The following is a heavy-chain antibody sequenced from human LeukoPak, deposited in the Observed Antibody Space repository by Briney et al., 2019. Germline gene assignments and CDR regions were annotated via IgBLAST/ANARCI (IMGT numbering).Heavy chain of an antibody. D-gene: IGHD3-22*01. J-gene: IGHJ4*02. Sequence: GGSLRLSCAASGFSFINTWMNWVRQAPGKGLEWVAVISYDGSNKYYADSVKGRFTISRDNSKNTLYLQMNSLRAEDTAVYYCARDSQWLSLFDYWGQGTLVTVSS. V-gene: IGHV3-30*03. CDR2: ISYDGSNK. CDR3: ARDSQWLSLFDY. CDR1: GFSFINTW.